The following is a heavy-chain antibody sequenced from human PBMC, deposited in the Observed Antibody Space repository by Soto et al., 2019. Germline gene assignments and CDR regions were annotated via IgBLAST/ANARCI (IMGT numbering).Heavy chain of an antibody. Sequence: GGSLRLSCAASGFTFSSYWMSWVRQAPGKGLEWVANIKQAGSEKYYVDSVKGRFTISRDNAKNSLYLQMNSLRAEDTAVYYCARERGGYRYGYRRPQYFDYWGEGTLVTVSS. D-gene: IGHD5-18*01. CDR3: ARERGGYRYGYRRPQYFDY. CDR1: GFTFSSYW. V-gene: IGHV3-7*03. J-gene: IGHJ4*02. CDR2: IKQAGSEK.